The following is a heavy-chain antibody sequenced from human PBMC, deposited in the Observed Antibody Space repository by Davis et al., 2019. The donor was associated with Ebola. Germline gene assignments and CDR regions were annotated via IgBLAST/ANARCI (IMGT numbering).Heavy chain of an antibody. V-gene: IGHV1-18*04. CDR1: GYTFTSYG. CDR2: ISAYNGNT. Sequence: AASVKVSCKASGYTFTSYGINWVRQAPGQGLEWMGWISAYNGNTNYAQKLQGRVTMTTNTSTSTAYMELRSLRSDDTAVYYCAREGVYGDKAYYYYYGMDVWGQGTTVTVSS. CDR3: AREGVYGDKAYYYYYGMDV. J-gene: IGHJ6*02. D-gene: IGHD4-17*01.